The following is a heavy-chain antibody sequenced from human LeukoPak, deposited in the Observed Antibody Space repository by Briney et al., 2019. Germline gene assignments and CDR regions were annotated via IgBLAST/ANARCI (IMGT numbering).Heavy chain of an antibody. CDR1: GFTFSSYT. J-gene: IGHJ4*02. CDR3: ARDFMGESGYAGY. Sequence: GGSLRLSCAASGFTFSSYTMNWVRQAPGKGLEWIPSISPTGVYVYYADSLKGRSTISRDGAKNSLFLQMNSLSAEDTAMDYCARDFMGESGYAGYRGQGTLVTVSS. V-gene: IGHV3-21*06. D-gene: IGHD5-12*01. CDR2: ISPTGVYV.